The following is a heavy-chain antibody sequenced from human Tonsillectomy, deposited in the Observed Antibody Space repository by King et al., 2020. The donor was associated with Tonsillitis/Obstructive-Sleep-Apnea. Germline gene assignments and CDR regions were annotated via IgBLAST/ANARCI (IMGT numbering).Heavy chain of an antibody. CDR3: ARVGVGAT. CDR1: GFTFSSYG. V-gene: IGHV3-33*01. CDR2: IWSDGSNK. Sequence: VQLVESGGGVVQPGRSLRLSCAASGFTFSSYGMHWVRQAPGKGLEWVAFIWSDGSNKYYADSVKGRFIISRDNSKNTLFLQINSLRAEDTAVYYCARVGVGATWGQGTLVTVSS. D-gene: IGHD1-26*01. J-gene: IGHJ4*02.